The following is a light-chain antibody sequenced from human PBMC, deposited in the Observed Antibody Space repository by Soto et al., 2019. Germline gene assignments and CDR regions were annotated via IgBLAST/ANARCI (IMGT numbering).Light chain of an antibody. CDR2: AAS. CDR3: QQTYSTPPT. Sequence: DIQMTQSPSSLSASVGDRVTITCRASQSISSYLNWYQQKPGKAPKLLIYAASSLQSGVPSRFSGSGSGTDFTLTISSLQPEDFATYYCQQTYSTPPTFGQRTNVDIK. J-gene: IGKJ2*01. CDR1: QSISSY. V-gene: IGKV1-39*01.